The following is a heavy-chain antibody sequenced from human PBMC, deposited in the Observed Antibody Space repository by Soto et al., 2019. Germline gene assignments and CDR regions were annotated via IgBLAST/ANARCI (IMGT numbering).Heavy chain of an antibody. CDR1: GDSVTSDY. J-gene: IGHJ6*02. CDR2: IYLGGSA. CDR3: TRGKWFPRGYGMDV. D-gene: IGHD3-22*01. Sequence: QVQLQESGPGLVKPSETLSLTCTVSGDSVTSDYWSWIRQPPGKRLEYIGFIYLGGSANYNPSLESRVTISPDKSKNQLSLRLTSVTAADKAVYYCTRGKWFPRGYGMDVWGRGTTVTVS. V-gene: IGHV4-59*02.